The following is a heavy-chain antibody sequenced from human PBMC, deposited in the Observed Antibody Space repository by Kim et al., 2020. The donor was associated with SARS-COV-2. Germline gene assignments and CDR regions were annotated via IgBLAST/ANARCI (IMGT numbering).Heavy chain of an antibody. J-gene: IGHJ2*01. V-gene: IGHV4-34*01. Sequence: SLKSRVTISVDTSKNQFSLKLSSVTAADTAVYYCAWEYYYGSGSYKYFDLWGRGTLVTVSS. D-gene: IGHD3-10*01. CDR3: AWEYYYGSGSYKYFDL.